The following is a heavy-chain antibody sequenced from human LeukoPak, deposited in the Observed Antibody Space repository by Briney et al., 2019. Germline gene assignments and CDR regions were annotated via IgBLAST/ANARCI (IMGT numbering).Heavy chain of an antibody. Sequence: SETLSLTCTVSGGSISSYYWSWIRQPPGKGLEWIGYIYYSGITNYNPSLKSRVTISVGTSKSQFSLTLTSVTAADTALYYCARAGRWEGRPHAFDIWGQGTMVTVSS. CDR1: GGSISSYY. J-gene: IGHJ3*02. D-gene: IGHD1-26*01. CDR2: IYYSGIT. CDR3: ARAGRWEGRPHAFDI. V-gene: IGHV4-59*01.